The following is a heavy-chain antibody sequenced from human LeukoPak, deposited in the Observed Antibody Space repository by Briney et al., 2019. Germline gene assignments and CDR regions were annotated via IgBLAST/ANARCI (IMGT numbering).Heavy chain of an antibody. J-gene: IGHJ4*02. CDR3: ASSVTTVTTGGNFDY. D-gene: IGHD4-17*01. Sequence: SSVKVSCKASGGTFSSYAISWVRQAPGQGLEWMGGIIPIFGTANYAQKFQGRVTITADESTSTAYMELSSLRSEDTAVYYCASSVTTVTTGGNFDYWGQGTLVTVSS. V-gene: IGHV1-69*01. CDR2: IIPIFGTA. CDR1: GGTFSSYA.